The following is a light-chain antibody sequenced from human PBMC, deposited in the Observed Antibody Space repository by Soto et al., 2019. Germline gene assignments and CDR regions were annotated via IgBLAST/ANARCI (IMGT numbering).Light chain of an antibody. CDR3: QLYVSSPPGYT. Sequence: EIVLTQSPGTLSLSPGERATLSCRASQSVSSTYLAWYQQKPGQAPGLLLYGTSNRGTGIPDRFSGSGSVTDFTLNISRLEPEDFAMYYCQLYVSSPPGYTFGQGTKLEIK. CDR2: GTS. J-gene: IGKJ2*01. V-gene: IGKV3-20*01. CDR1: QSVSSTY.